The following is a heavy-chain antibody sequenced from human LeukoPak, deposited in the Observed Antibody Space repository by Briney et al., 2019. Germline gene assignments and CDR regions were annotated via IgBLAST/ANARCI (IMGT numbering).Heavy chain of an antibody. CDR1: GFTFSSYS. CDR2: ISSSSSYI. J-gene: IGHJ4*02. Sequence: GGSLRLSCAASGFTFSSYSMNWVRQAPGKGLEWVSSISSSSSYIYYADSVKGRFTISRDNAKNLLYLQMNSLRAEDTAVYYCARDVGYCSGGSCYSWIYWGQGTLVTVSS. D-gene: IGHD2-15*01. V-gene: IGHV3-21*01. CDR3: ARDVGYCSGGSCYSWIY.